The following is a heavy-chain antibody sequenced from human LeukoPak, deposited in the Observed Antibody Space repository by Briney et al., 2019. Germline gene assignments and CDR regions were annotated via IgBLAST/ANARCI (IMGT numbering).Heavy chain of an antibody. D-gene: IGHD4-17*01. CDR2: ISAYNGNT. CDR3: ARDGIYGDYVSDAFDI. Sequence: ASVKVSCKASGYTFTSYGISWVRQAPGQGLEWMGWISAYNGNTNYAQKLQGRVTMTTDTSTSTAYMELRSLRSGDTAVYYCARDGIYGDYVSDAFDIGGQGTMVTVSS. CDR1: GYTFTSYG. V-gene: IGHV1-18*01. J-gene: IGHJ3*02.